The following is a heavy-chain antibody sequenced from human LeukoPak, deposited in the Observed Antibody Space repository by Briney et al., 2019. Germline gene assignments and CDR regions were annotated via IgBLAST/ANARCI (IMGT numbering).Heavy chain of an antibody. J-gene: IGHJ3*02. Sequence: PSETLSLTXTVSGYSIRSGYYWGWIRQPPGKGLEWIGSIYHSGSTYYNPSLKSRVTISVDTSKNQFSLKLSSVTAADTAVYDCARVRIVGATDAFDIWGQGTMVTVSS. V-gene: IGHV4-38-2*02. CDR3: ARVRIVGATDAFDI. CDR1: GYSIRSGYY. CDR2: IYHSGST. D-gene: IGHD1-26*01.